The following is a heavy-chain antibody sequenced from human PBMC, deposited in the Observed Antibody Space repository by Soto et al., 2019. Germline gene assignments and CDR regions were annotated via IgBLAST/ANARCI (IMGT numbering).Heavy chain of an antibody. Sequence: PGESLKISCESSGYTFTTYWIGWVRQMPGKGLEWMGIIYPGDSDTRYSPSFQGQVTISADKSISTAYLQWSSLKASDTAMYYCARGVVPAASFDYWGQGTLVTVSS. V-gene: IGHV5-51*01. CDR3: ARGVVPAASFDY. CDR2: IYPGDSDT. J-gene: IGHJ4*02. D-gene: IGHD2-2*01. CDR1: GYTFTTYW.